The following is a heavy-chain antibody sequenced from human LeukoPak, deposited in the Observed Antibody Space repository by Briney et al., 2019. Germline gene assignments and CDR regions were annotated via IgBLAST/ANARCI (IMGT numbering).Heavy chain of an antibody. Sequence: SETLSLTCTVSGGSISSYYWSWIRQPPGKGLEWIGYIYYSGSTNYSGRTNYNPSLKSRVTISVDTSKNQFSLKLSSVTAADTAVYYCARGKIAAAGSPWGQGTLVTVSS. D-gene: IGHD6-13*01. V-gene: IGHV4-59*08. J-gene: IGHJ5*02. CDR3: ARGKIAAAGSP. CDR2: IYYSGSTNYSGRT. CDR1: GGSISSYY.